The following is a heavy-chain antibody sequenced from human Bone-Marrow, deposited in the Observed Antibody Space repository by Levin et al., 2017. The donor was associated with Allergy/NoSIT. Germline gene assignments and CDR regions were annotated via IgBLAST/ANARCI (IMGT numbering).Heavy chain of an antibody. CDR2: IRSKANSYAT. CDR3: TSGGVGIVLVPAAMAGTYGMDV. Sequence: GESLKISCAASGFTFSGSAMHWVRQASGKGLEWVGRIRSKANSYATAYAASVKGRFTISRDDSKNTAYLQMNSLKTEDTAVYYCTSGGVGIVLVPAAMAGTYGMDVWGQGTTVTVSS. V-gene: IGHV3-73*01. D-gene: IGHD2-2*01. J-gene: IGHJ6*02. CDR1: GFTFSGSA.